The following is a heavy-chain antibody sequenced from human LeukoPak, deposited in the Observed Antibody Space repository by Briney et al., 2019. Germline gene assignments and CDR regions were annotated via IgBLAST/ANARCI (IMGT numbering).Heavy chain of an antibody. CDR2: LFGGGDT. V-gene: IGHV3-66*01. CDR1: GFSVSENY. J-gene: IGHJ4*02. CDR3: ARGQRTSVTLYYFDF. D-gene: IGHD4-17*01. Sequence: GGSLRLSCAVSGFSVSENYMTWVRQAPGKGLEWVSVLFGGGDTYYGDSVKGRFAISRDNSKNTVYLQMKSLRAEDTAFYNCARGQRTSVTLYYFDFWGQGTLVSVSS.